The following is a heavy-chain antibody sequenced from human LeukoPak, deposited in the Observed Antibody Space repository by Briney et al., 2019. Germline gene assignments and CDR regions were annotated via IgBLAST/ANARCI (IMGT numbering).Heavy chain of an antibody. CDR1: GFTVSSNY. V-gene: IGHV3-53*01. J-gene: IGHJ6*03. Sequence: GGSLRLSCAASGFTVSSNYMSWVRQAPGKGLEWVSVIYSGGSTYYADSVKGRFTISRDNSKNTLYLQMNSLRAEDTAVYYCASGVDVRGVYYYMDVWGKGTTVTVSS. CDR2: IYSGGST. CDR3: ASGVDVRGVYYYMDV. D-gene: IGHD3-10*01.